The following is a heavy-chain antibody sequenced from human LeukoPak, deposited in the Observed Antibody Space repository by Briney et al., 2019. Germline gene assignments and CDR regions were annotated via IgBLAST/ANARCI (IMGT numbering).Heavy chain of an antibody. CDR2: IIPNNGGT. CDR1: GYTFTDYY. J-gene: IGHJ4*02. D-gene: IGHD5-24*01. V-gene: IGHV1-2*02. CDR3: ARGLSIEGYNFNY. Sequence: ASVKVSCKASGYTFTDYYIHWLRQARGQGLEWMVWIIPNNGGTNYAPKFRGRVTMTRDTSISTAYMELSRLRSDGTAVYYCARGLSIEGYNFNYWGQGTLVTVSS.